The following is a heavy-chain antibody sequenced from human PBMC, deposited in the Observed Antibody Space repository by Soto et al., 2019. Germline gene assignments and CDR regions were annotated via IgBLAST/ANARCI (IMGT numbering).Heavy chain of an antibody. D-gene: IGHD3-16*01. Sequence: SETLSLTCTVSGDSIATSGNHWDWIRQSPGGKLEWIGSVYYSASSYYNPSLRSRVTISLNLSTNQISLRLTSVTAADAGVYFCARSRDKHQFGGLDVWGQGTLVTVSS. CDR3: ARSRDKHQFGGLDV. V-gene: IGHV4-39*01. J-gene: IGHJ1*01. CDR1: GDSIATSGNH. CDR2: VYYSASS.